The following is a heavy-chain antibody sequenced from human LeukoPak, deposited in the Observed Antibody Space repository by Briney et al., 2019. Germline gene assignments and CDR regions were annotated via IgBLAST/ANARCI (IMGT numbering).Heavy chain of an antibody. CDR1: GFTFSSYG. CDR3: AKDFVGMWYFDY. Sequence: GGSLRLSCAASGFTFSSYGMHWVRQAPGKGLEWVAFIRYDGSNKYYADSVKGRFTISRDNSKNTLNLQMNSLRAEDTAVYYCAKDFVGMWYFDYWGQGTLVTVSS. V-gene: IGHV3-30*02. J-gene: IGHJ4*02. CDR2: IRYDGSNK. D-gene: IGHD1-26*01.